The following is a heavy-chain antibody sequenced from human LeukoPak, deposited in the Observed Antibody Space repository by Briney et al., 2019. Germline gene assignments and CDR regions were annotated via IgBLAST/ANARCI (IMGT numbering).Heavy chain of an antibody. CDR1: GYTFTSYD. Sequence: ASVKVSCKASGYTFTSYDINWVRQATGQGLEWMGWMNPNSGNTGYAQKLQGRVTMTRDTSISTAYMELSRLRSDDRAVYYCASENRPRDAFDIWGQGTMVTVSS. CDR3: ASENRPRDAFDI. D-gene: IGHD1-14*01. CDR2: MNPNSGNT. J-gene: IGHJ3*02. V-gene: IGHV1-8*01.